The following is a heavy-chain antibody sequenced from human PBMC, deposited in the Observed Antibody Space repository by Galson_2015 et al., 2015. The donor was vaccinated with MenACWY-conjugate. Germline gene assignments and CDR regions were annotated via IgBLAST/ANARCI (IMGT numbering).Heavy chain of an antibody. Sequence: SLRLSCAASGFIFSSHTMNWVRQAPGKGLEWVSSISISSSYIYYADSVKGRFTISRDNAKNSLYLQMNSLTAEGTAVYYCARDYARVEGLAAYDFDYWGQGTPVTVSS. D-gene: IGHD3-3*01. J-gene: IGHJ4*02. CDR2: ISISSSYI. CDR1: GFIFSSHT. CDR3: ARDYARVEGLAAYDFDY. V-gene: IGHV3-21*01.